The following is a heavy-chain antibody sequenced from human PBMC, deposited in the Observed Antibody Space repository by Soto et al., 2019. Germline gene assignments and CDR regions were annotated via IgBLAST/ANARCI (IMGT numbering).Heavy chain of an antibody. V-gene: IGHV1-69*13. D-gene: IGHD6-19*01. J-gene: IGHJ3*02. Sequence: SVKASCTACGGTFSSYASSWVRQAPGQGLEWMGGIIPIFGTANYAQKFQGRVAITADESTSTAYMELSSLRSEDTAVYYCARKRQWLAPGAFDIWGQGTMVTVSS. CDR2: IIPIFGTA. CDR3: ARKRQWLAPGAFDI. CDR1: GGTFSSYA.